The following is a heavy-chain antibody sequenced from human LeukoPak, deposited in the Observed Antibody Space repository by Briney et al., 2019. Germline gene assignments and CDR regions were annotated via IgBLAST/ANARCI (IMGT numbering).Heavy chain of an antibody. CDR1: GGSISSYY. V-gene: IGHV4-59*01. CDR3: ARGWLLWDFDY. CDR2: IYYSGST. Sequence: SETLSLTCTVSGGSISSYYWSWIRQPPGKGLEWIGYIYYSGSTNYNPSLKSRVTISVDTSKNQFSLKLSSVTAADTAVYYCARGWLLWDFDYWGQGTLVTVSS. J-gene: IGHJ4*02. D-gene: IGHD3-3*01.